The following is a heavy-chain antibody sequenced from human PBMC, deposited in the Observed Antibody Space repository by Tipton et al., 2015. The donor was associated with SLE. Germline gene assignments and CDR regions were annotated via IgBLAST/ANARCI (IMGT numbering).Heavy chain of an antibody. CDR3: ARDGGLLWFGELAYDAFDI. D-gene: IGHD3-10*01. J-gene: IGHJ3*02. V-gene: IGHV1-69*01. CDR2: IIPIFGTA. CDR1: GGTFSSYA. Sequence: VQLVQSGAEVKKPGSSVKVSCKASGGTFSSYAISWVRQAPGQGLEWMGGIIPIFGTANYAQKFQGRVTITADESTSTAYMELSSLRSEDTAVYYCARDGGLLWFGELAYDAFDIWGQGTMVTVSS.